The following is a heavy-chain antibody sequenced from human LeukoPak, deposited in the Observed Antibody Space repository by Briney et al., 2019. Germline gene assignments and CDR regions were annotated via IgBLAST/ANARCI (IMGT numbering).Heavy chain of an antibody. CDR3: AREQDLDY. Sequence: GESLRLSCAASGFTFSSYSMNWVRQAPGKGLEWVSYISSSSSTIYYADSVKGRFTISRDNAKNSLYLQMNSLRAEDTAVYYCAREQDLDYWGQGTLVTVSS. V-gene: IGHV3-48*01. J-gene: IGHJ4*02. CDR2: ISSSSSTI. CDR1: GFTFSSYS.